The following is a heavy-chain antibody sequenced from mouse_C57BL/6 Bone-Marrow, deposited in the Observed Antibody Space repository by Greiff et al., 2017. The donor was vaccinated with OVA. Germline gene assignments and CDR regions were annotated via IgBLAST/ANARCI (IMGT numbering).Heavy chain of an antibody. J-gene: IGHJ4*01. V-gene: IGHV1-55*01. CDR2: IYPGSGST. CDR1: GYTFTSYW. CDR3: ARGRFDYGMDY. Sequence: QVQLKQPGAELVKPGASVKMSCKASGYTFTSYWITWVKQRPGQGLEWIGDIYPGSGSTNYNEKFKSKATLTVDTSSSTAYMQLRSLTSEDSAVYYCARGRFDYGMDYWGQGTSVTVSS.